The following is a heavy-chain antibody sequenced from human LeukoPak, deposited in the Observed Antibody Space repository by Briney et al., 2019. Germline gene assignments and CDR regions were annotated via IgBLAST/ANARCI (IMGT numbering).Heavy chain of an antibody. V-gene: IGHV3-53*01. Sequence: GGSLRPSCAASGFTVSSNFMSWVRQAPGKGLEWVSVIYSDTSGGSTYYADSVKGRITISRDNSKNTLNLQMNSLRVEDTAVYYCARGGATVTSWGQGTLVTVSS. D-gene: IGHD4-17*01. CDR1: GFTVSSNF. J-gene: IGHJ5*02. CDR3: ARGGATVTS. CDR2: IYSDTSGGST.